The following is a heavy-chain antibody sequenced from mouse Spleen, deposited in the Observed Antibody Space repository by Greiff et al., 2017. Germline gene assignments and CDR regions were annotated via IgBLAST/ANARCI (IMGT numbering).Heavy chain of an antibody. CDR2: IDPSDSYT. CDR1: GYTFTSYW. D-gene: IGHD2-1*01. V-gene: IGHV1-50*01. Sequence: QVQLQQPGAELVKPGASVKLSCKASGYTFTSYWMQWVKQRPGQGLEWIGEIDPSDSYTNYNQKFKGKATLTVDTSSSTAYMQLSSLTSEYSAVYYCARSIYYGNYDYYAMDYWGQGTSVTVSS. J-gene: IGHJ4*01. CDR3: ARSIYYGNYDYYAMDY.